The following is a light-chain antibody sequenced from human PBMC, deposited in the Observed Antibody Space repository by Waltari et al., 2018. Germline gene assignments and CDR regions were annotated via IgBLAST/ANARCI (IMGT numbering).Light chain of an antibody. CDR1: NSNIGNNA. Sequence: QSVLTQPPSVSGVPRQRVTISCSGSNSNIGNNAVAWYQQIPGRAPKLLSYYNDLLSSGVSDRFSGSKSGSSASLAISGLQSEDEADYYCATWDDTLSGWVFGGGTKLTVL. CDR2: YND. V-gene: IGLV1-36*01. J-gene: IGLJ3*02. CDR3: ATWDDTLSGWV.